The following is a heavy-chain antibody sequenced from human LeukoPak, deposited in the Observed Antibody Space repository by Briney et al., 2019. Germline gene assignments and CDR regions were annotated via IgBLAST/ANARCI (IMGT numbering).Heavy chain of an antibody. V-gene: IGHV3-33*06. J-gene: IGHJ4*02. CDR2: IWYDGSNK. CDR3: AKAQGSGWYDY. Sequence: GRSLRLSCVASGFTFNSYGIPWVRQAPGKGLEWVAVIWYDGSNKYYADSVKGRFTISRDNSKNTLYLQMNSLRAEDTAVYYCAKAQGSGWYDYWGQGTLVTVSS. CDR1: GFTFNSYG. D-gene: IGHD6-19*01.